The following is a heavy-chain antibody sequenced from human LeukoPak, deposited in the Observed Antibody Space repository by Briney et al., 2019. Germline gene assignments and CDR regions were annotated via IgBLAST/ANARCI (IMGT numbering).Heavy chain of an antibody. CDR3: ARQSCSFCPELGYCSSTSCPGAFDI. D-gene: IGHD2-2*01. V-gene: IGHV4-61*02. J-gene: IGHJ3*02. CDR1: GGSISSGSYY. CDR2: IYTSGST. Sequence: PSETLSLTCTVSGGSISSGSYYWSWIRQPAGKGLEWIGRIYTSGSTNYNPSLKSRVTISVDTSKNQFSLKLSSVTAADTAVYYCARQSCSFCPELGYCSSTSCPGAFDIWGQGTMVTVSS.